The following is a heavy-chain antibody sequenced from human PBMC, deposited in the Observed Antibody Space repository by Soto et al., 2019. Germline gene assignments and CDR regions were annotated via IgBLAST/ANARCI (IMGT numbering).Heavy chain of an antibody. D-gene: IGHD4-4*01. CDR2: IYSGGST. V-gene: IGHV3-66*01. CDR1: GFTVSSNY. CDR3: AREGLQYNWFDP. Sequence: QLGGSLRLSCAASGFTVSSNYMSWVRQAPGKGLEWVSVIYSGGSTYYADSVKGRFTISRDNSKNTLYLQMNSLRAEDTAVYYCAREGLQYNWFDPWGQGTLVTVSS. J-gene: IGHJ5*02.